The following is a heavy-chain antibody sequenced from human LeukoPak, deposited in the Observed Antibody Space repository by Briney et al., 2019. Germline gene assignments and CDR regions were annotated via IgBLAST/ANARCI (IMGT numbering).Heavy chain of an antibody. CDR2: ISAYNGNT. CDR1: GYTFTNFG. Sequence: ASVKVSCKASGYTFTNFGISWVRQAPGQGLEWMGWISAYNGNTSYAQRLQGRVTMTTDTSTSTAYMELRSLRSDDTAVYYCARDRGYGDYNTQDLFVYWGQGTLVTVSS. J-gene: IGHJ4*02. CDR3: ARDRGYGDYNTQDLFVY. V-gene: IGHV1-18*01. D-gene: IGHD4-17*01.